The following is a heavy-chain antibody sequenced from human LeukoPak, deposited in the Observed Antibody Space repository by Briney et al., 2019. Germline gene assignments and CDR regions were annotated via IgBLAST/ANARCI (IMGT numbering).Heavy chain of an antibody. Sequence: SETPSLTCTVSGGSISSGGYYWSWIRQHPGKGLEWIGYIYYSGSTYYNPSLKSRVTISVDTSKNQFSLKLSSVTAADTAVYYCARDPSGDGGYYFDYWGQGTLVTVSS. V-gene: IGHV4-31*03. D-gene: IGHD7-27*01. J-gene: IGHJ4*02. CDR1: GGSISSGGYY. CDR3: ARDPSGDGGYYFDY. CDR2: IYYSGST.